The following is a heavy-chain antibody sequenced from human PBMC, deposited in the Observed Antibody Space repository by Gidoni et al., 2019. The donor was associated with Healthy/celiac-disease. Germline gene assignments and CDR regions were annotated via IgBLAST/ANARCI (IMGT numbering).Heavy chain of an antibody. D-gene: IGHD2-15*01. CDR2: ISYDGSNK. CDR1: GFTFSSYA. Sequence: QVQLVESGGGVVQPGRSLRLSCAASGFTFSSYAMHWVRQAPGKGLEWVAVISYDGSNKYYADSVKGRFTISRDNSKNTLYLQMNSLRAEDTAVYYCARAPLPYYYYGMDVWGQGTTVTVSS. V-gene: IGHV3-30-3*01. CDR3: ARAPLPYYYYGMDV. J-gene: IGHJ6*02.